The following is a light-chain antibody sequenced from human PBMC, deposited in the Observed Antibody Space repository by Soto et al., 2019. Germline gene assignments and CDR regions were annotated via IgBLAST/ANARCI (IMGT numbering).Light chain of an antibody. V-gene: IGKV2-28*01. CDR1: ESLLFTNGYNY. Sequence: DIVMTQSPLSLPVSPREAASISCRSSESLLFTNGYNYLDWYVQKPGQCPQLLIYLGSHRAPGVPDRFSGSGSGTDFTLKISRVEAEDVGFYYCMQGVETPFTFGPGTKVDIK. CDR3: MQGVETPFT. CDR2: LGS. J-gene: IGKJ3*01.